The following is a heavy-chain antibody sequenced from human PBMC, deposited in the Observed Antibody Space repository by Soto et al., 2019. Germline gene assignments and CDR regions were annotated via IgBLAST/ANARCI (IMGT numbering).Heavy chain of an antibody. D-gene: IGHD6-13*01. CDR2: MNPNSGST. V-gene: IGHV1-8*02. J-gene: IGHJ6*02. CDR3: ARDSSSWDV. CDR1: GYTFTSYD. Sequence: GASVKVSCKASGYTFTSYDINWVRQATGQGLEWMGRMNPNSGSTSYAQKFQGRVTMTRNTSTSTAYMELSSLRSEDTAVYYCARDSSSWDVWGQGTTVTVSS.